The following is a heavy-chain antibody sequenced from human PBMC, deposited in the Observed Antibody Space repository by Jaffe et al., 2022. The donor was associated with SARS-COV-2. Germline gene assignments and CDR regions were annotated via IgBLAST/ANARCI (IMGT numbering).Heavy chain of an antibody. D-gene: IGHD2-15*01. V-gene: IGHV1-8*01. CDR3: ARGLGMWCSGGTCNPTQNYKFYYYMDV. Sequence: QVQLVQSGAEVKKPGASVRVSCKASGYTFTSYDINWVRQATGQRPEWMGWMNPVSGKADLAQKFKGRVTLTRDTSTSTAFLEMTSLRSEDTAVYYCARGLGMWCSGGTCNPTQNYKFYYYMDVWGKGTTVTVSS. CDR1: GYTFTSYD. J-gene: IGHJ6*03. CDR2: MNPVSGKA.